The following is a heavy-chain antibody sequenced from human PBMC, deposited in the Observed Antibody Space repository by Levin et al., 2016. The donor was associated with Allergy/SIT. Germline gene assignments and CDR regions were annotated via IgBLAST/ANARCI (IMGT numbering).Heavy chain of an antibody. Sequence: GESLKISCAASGFTFSSYAMHWVRQAPGKGLEWVAIISYDENKKSYADFVKGRFAISRDNSKNTLYLQMNSLRADDTAVYYCAREGRDGSNSRYGLDVWGQGTTVTVSS. J-gene: IGHJ6*02. D-gene: IGHD5-24*01. CDR1: GFTFSSYA. V-gene: IGHV3-30*09. CDR2: ISYDENKK. CDR3: AREGRDGSNSRYGLDV.